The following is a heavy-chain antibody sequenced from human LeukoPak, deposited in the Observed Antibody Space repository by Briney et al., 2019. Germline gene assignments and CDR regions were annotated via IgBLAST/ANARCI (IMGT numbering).Heavy chain of an antibody. CDR2: ISSSGSTT. CDR1: GFTFSDYY. CDR3: ARDSYYGSGSYFRYTVDY. J-gene: IGHJ4*02. V-gene: IGHV3-11*01. Sequence: GGSLRLSCAASGFTFSDYYMSWLRQAPGKGLEWDSYISSSGSTTYYADSVKDRFTISRDNARNSLYLQMNSLRAEDTAVYYCARDSYYGSGSYFRYTVDYLVQGTLVTVSS. D-gene: IGHD3-10*01.